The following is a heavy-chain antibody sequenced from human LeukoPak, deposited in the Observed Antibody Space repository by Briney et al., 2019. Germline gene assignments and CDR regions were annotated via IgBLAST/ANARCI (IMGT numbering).Heavy chain of an antibody. D-gene: IGHD6-19*01. CDR1: GYTFTSYY. CDR2: ISVYDGNT. J-gene: IGHJ4*02. V-gene: IGHV1-18*04. CDR3: AREHRGSGWHLTYSLPPNFDY. Sequence: GASVKVSCKASGYTFTSYYMHWVRQAPGQGLEWMGWISVYDGNTNYAQKFQGRVTMTTDTSTSTAYMELRRLRSDDTAVYFCAREHRGSGWHLTYSLPPNFDYWGQGTLVTVSS.